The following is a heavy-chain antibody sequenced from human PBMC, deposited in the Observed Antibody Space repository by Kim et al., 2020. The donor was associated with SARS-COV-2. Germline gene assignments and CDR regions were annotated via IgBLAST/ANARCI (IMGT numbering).Heavy chain of an antibody. CDR3: TRDPSYDYVWGSYRYTEPDY. CDR2: IRSKAYGGTT. V-gene: IGHV3-49*04. D-gene: IGHD3-16*02. Sequence: GGSLRLSCTASGFTFGDYAMSWVRQAPGKGLEWEGFIRSKAYGGTTEYAASVKGRFTISRDDSKSIAYLQMNSLKTEDTAVYYCTRDPSYDYVWGSYRYTEPDYWGQGTLVTVSS. CDR1: GFTFGDYA. J-gene: IGHJ4*02.